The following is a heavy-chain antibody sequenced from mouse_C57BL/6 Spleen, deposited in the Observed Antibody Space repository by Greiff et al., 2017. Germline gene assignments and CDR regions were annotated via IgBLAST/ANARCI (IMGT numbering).Heavy chain of an antibody. J-gene: IGHJ2*01. D-gene: IGHD1-1*01. Sequence: VQLQQSGPELVKPGASVKISCKASGYTFTDYYMNWVKQSHGKSLEWIGDINPNNGGTSYNQKFKGKATLTVDKSSSTAYMELRSLTSEDSAVYYCARDGGLDYYGSSFYFDYWGQGTTLTVSS. CDR2: INPNNGGT. V-gene: IGHV1-26*01. CDR1: GYTFTDYY. CDR3: ARDGGLDYYGSSFYFDY.